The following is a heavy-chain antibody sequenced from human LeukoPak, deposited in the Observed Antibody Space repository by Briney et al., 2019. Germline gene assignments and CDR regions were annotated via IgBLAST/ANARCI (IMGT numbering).Heavy chain of an antibody. J-gene: IGHJ6*03. D-gene: IGHD6-19*01. V-gene: IGHV3-7*01. CDR3: AREVSSGALRYYMDV. CDR1: GFPFTTYW. Sequence: GGSLRLSCTASGFPFTTYWMSWVRQAPGKGLEWVANIKQDGSEKFYVDSVKGRFTISRDNAKNSLYLEMNSLRGEDTAVYYCAREVSSGALRYYMDVWGKGTTVTVSS. CDR2: IKQDGSEK.